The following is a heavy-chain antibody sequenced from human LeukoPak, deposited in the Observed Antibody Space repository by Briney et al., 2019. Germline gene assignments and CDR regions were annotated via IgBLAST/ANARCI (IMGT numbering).Heavy chain of an antibody. CDR1: YYSISSVYF. J-gene: IGHJ5*02. Sequence: SETLSLTCTVSYYSISSVYFWGWIRQSPGKGLEWIANINHSTTTAHNPTPTIRVTLSMNTSKNQFSLKLSSVTAADTAVYYCARDHGTYYSDTSQRGRFDPWGQGTLVTVSS. V-gene: IGHV4-38-2*02. CDR2: INHSTTT. D-gene: IGHD3-22*01. CDR3: ARDHGTYYSDTSQRGRFDP.